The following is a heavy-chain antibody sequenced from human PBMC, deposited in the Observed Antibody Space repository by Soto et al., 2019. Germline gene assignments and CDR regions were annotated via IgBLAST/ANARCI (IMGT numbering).Heavy chain of an antibody. J-gene: IGHJ4*02. CDR2: INHSGST. CDR3: ARGGEYSSSPDFDY. D-gene: IGHD6-6*01. Sequence: SATLSLTCAVYGGSFSGYYWSWIRQPPGKGLEWIGEINHSGSTNYNPSLKSRVTISVDTSKNQFSLKLSSVTAADTAVYYCARGGEYSSSPDFDYWGQGTLVTVSS. CDR1: GGSFSGYY. V-gene: IGHV4-34*01.